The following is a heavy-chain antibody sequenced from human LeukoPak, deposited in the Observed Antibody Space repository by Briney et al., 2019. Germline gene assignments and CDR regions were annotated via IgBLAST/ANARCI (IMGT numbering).Heavy chain of an antibody. J-gene: IGHJ4*02. D-gene: IGHD6-13*01. Sequence: GGGLRLSCAASGFSFSSYSMSWVRQAPGEGVEWVSPVSGSGDRTYYVDSVKGRFTISRDNSKNTLYLQMNSLRAEDTAVYYCVKGGTQYSSGWSDYWGQGTLVTVSS. CDR1: GFSFSSYS. V-gene: IGHV3-23*01. CDR3: VKGGTQYSSGWSDY. CDR2: VSGSGDRT.